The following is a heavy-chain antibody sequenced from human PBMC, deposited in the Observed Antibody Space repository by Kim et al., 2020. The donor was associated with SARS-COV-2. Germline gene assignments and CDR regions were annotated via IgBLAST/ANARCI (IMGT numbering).Heavy chain of an antibody. Sequence: GGSLRLSCAASGFTFNSYAMTWVRQAPGRGLEWVSVISGDSVHTFYADSVKGRFTISRDNSKNTLYLQMNSLRAEDTAVYYCAKDRVSRGGYWGQGTLVT. D-gene: IGHD3-10*01. CDR3: AKDRVSRGGY. CDR2: ISGDSVHT. J-gene: IGHJ4*02. V-gene: IGHV3-23*01. CDR1: GFTFNSYA.